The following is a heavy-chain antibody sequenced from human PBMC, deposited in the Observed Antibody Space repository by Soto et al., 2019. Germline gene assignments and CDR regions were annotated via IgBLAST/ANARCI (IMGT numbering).Heavy chain of an antibody. CDR3: AKDFTPDSRWDIDY. J-gene: IGHJ4*02. CDR1: GFTFSINT. CDR2: IYGNGRST. V-gene: IGHV3-23*01. Sequence: EVQLLESGGSLVQPAGSLRLSCAASGFTFSINTMSWFRQAPGKGLEWVSSIYGNGRSTFYSASVKGRFTISRDNSGNTVYLQMSSLRAEDTAIYYCAKDFTPDSRWDIDYWGQGSLVTVSS. D-gene: IGHD1-26*01.